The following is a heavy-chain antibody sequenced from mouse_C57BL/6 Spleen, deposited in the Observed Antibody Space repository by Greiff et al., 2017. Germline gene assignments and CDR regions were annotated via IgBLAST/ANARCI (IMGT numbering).Heavy chain of an antibody. CDR2: ILPGSGST. Sequence: VQLHQSGAELMKPGASVKLSCKASGYTFTGYWIEWVKQRPGHGLEWIGEILPGSGSTNYNAKFKGKATFPADTSSNTAYMQRSSLATEDSANYYCARSTTGPFYDWGQGTTLTVSS. CDR1: GYTFTGYW. J-gene: IGHJ2*01. V-gene: IGHV1-9*01. CDR3: ARSTTGPFYD. D-gene: IGHD1-1*01.